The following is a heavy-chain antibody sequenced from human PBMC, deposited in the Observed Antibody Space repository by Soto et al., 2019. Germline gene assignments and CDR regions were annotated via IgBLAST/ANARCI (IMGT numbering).Heavy chain of an antibody. Sequence: GGSLRLSCAASGFTFSTPWMNWVRQAPGKGLEWVGQIRSKIHGGTTDYAAPVRGRFSISRDDSRNTLYLQMNGLNTEDTAVYYCTTDSSGSPNYWGQGTLVTVSS. CDR1: GFTFSTPW. CDR3: TTDSSGSPNY. V-gene: IGHV3-15*07. J-gene: IGHJ4*02. D-gene: IGHD1-26*01. CDR2: IRSKIHGGTT.